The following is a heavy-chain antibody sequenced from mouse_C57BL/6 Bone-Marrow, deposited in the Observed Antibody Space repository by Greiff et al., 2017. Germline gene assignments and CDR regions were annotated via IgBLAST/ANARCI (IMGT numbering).Heavy chain of an antibody. J-gene: IGHJ2*01. CDR3: AKGDYGYDFFDY. V-gene: IGHV1-81*01. Sequence: QVQLKQSGAELARPGASVKLSCKASGYTFTSYGISWVKPRTGQGLEWIGEIYPRCGNTYYNQKFKGKATLTADKSSSTAYMELRNLTSEDSAVYVCAKGDYGYDFFDYWGQGNTLTVSA. CDR2: IYPRCGNT. CDR1: GYTFTSYG. D-gene: IGHD2-2*01.